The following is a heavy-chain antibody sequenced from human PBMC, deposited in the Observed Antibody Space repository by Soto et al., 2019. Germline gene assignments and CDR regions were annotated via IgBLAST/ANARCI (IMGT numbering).Heavy chain of an antibody. J-gene: IGHJ5*02. Sequence: QVQLQESGPGLVKPSETLSLTCTVSGGSISSGGYYWSWIRQHPGKGLEWIGYIYYSGSTYYNPSLKSRVTISVDTSKNQFSLKLSSVTAADTAVYYCARDKRGFGEDNWFDPWGQGTLVTVSS. CDR2: IYYSGST. CDR3: ARDKRGFGEDNWFDP. D-gene: IGHD3-10*01. CDR1: GGSISSGGYY. V-gene: IGHV4-31*03.